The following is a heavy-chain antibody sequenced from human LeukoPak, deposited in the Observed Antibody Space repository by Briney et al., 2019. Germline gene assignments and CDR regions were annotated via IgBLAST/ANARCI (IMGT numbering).Heavy chain of an antibody. Sequence: ASVKVSCKASGGTFSSYAISWVRQAPGQGLEWMGGIIPIFGTANYAQKFQGRVTITADESTSTAYMELRSLRSDDTAVYYCARAPESPLWFGEFPLFDYWGQGTLVTVSS. V-gene: IGHV1-69*13. J-gene: IGHJ4*02. CDR1: GGTFSSYA. D-gene: IGHD3-10*01. CDR3: ARAPESPLWFGEFPLFDY. CDR2: IIPIFGTA.